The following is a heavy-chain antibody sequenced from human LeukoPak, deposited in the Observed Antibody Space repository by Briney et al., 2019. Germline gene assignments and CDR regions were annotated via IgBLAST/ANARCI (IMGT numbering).Heavy chain of an antibody. CDR1: GGTFSSYA. D-gene: IGHD6-6*01. J-gene: IGHJ4*02. CDR3: ARNIAARPFSD. CDR2: IIPIFGTA. V-gene: IGHV1-69*05. Sequence: SVKVSCKASGGTFSSYAISWVRQAPGQGLEWMGGIIPIFGTANYAQKYQGRVTITTDESASTAYMELSSLRSEDTAVYYCARNIAARPFSDWGQGTLATVSS.